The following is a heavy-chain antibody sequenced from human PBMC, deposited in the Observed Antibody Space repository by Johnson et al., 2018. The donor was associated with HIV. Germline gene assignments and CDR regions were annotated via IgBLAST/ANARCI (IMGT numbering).Heavy chain of an antibody. V-gene: IGHV3-64*04. CDR2: LNWNGGST. CDR1: GFTFSGSA. Sequence: QVQLLESGGGLVQSGGSLKLSCTSSGFTFSGSAMHWVRQASGKGLEWVSSLNWNGGSTYYADSVNGRFTISRDNSKNKLYLQRNSLRAEDTAVFYCARASLARGGKIRAFDIWGQGTMVTVSS. CDR3: ARASLARGGKIRAFDI. D-gene: IGHD4-23*01. J-gene: IGHJ3*02.